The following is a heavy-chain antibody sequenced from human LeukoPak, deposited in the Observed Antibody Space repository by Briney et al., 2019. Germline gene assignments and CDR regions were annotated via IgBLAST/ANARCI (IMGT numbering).Heavy chain of an antibody. CDR3: ARVFSSWYFAFDF. CDR1: GGSISSYY. J-gene: IGHJ3*01. V-gene: IGHV4-59*01. Sequence: SETLSLTCTVSGGSISSYYWSWIRQPPGKGLEWIGYIYYSGSTNYNPSLKSRVTISVDTSKNQFSLKLSSVTAADTAVYYCARVFSSWYFAFDFWGQGTMVTVSS. CDR2: IYYSGST. D-gene: IGHD6-13*01.